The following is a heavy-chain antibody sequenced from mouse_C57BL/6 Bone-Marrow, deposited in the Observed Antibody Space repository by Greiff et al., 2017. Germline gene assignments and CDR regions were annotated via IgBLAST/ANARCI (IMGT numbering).Heavy chain of an antibody. J-gene: IGHJ1*03. CDR1: GFTFSSYG. CDR2: LSSGGSYT. CDR3: AWDWYFDV. V-gene: IGHV5-6*01. Sequence: DVQLQESGGDLVKPGGSLKLSCAASGFTFSSYGMSWVRQTPDKRLEWVATLSSGGSYTYYPDSVKGRFTISRDNAKNTLYLHMSSLKSEDTAMYYCAWDWYFDVWGTGTTVTVSS. D-gene: IGHD4-1*01.